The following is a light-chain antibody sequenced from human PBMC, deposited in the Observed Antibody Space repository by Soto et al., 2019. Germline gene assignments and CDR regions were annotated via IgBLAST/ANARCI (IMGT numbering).Light chain of an antibody. CDR2: EVS. CDR3: NSYAGSNNVV. V-gene: IGLV2-8*01. Sequence: QSVLTQPPSASGSPGQSVTISCTGTNSDVGGYNYVSWYQQHPGKAPKLMIYEVSKRPSGVPDRFSGSKSGNTASLTVSGLQAEDEADYYCNSYAGSNNVVFGGGIKVTVL. J-gene: IGLJ2*01. CDR1: NSDVGGYNY.